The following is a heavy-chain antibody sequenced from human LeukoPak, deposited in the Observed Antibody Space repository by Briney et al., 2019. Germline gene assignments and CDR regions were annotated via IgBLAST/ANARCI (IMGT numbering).Heavy chain of an antibody. CDR3: ARVRGYCSGGCCYFPY. D-gene: IGHD2-15*01. V-gene: IGHV3-48*03. CDR1: GFTFSSYE. J-gene: IGHJ4*02. Sequence: GGSLRLSCAASGFTFSSYEMNWVRQAPGKGLEWVSYISSSGSTIYYADSVKGRFTISRDNAKNSLYLQMNSLRAEDTAVYYCARVRGYCSGGCCYFPYWGQGTLVTVSS. CDR2: ISSSGSTI.